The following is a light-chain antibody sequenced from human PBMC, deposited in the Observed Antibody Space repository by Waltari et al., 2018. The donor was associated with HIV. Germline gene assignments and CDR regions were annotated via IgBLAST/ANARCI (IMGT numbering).Light chain of an antibody. V-gene: IGKV3-20*01. CDR2: GAS. CDR3: QQYIGSPRT. J-gene: IGKJ1*01. Sequence: EIALTQSPGTLSLSPGERATLSCRPSQTISSTYLAWYQQKPGQAPRLLIYGASNRATGIPDRFSGSGSGTDFTLTISSLEPEDCAVYYCQQYIGSPRTFGQGTKVELK. CDR1: QTISSTY.